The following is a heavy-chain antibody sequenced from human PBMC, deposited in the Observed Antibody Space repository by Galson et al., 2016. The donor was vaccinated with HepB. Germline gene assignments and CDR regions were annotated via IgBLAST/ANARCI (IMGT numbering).Heavy chain of an antibody. V-gene: IGHV3-7*03. CDR1: GFTLSTYW. D-gene: IGHD6-19*01. CDR3: VRGSGWLSDH. Sequence: SLRLSCAVSGFTLSTYWMTWVRQAPGKGLEWVAIIKQDGSGEIYADSVRGRFTISGDNAKNLQFLQMNSLRGEDTAVYYCVRGSGWLSDHWGQGILVTVSS. J-gene: IGHJ4*02. CDR2: IKQDGSGE.